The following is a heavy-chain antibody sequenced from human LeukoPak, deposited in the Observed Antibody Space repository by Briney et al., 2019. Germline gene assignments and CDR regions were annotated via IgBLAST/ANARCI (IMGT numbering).Heavy chain of an antibody. CDR1: GFTFSSYW. CDR2: IKQDGSEK. Sequence: GSLRLSCAASGFTFSSYWMSWVRQAPGKGLEWVANIKQDGSEKYYVDSVKGRFTISRDNAKNSLYLQMNSLRAEDTAVYYCARHIAARSNWFDPWGQGTLVTASS. V-gene: IGHV3-7*01. CDR3: ARHIAARSNWFDP. D-gene: IGHD6-6*01. J-gene: IGHJ5*02.